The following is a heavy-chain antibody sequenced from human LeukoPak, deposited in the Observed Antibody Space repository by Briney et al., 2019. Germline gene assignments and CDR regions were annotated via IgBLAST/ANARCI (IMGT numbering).Heavy chain of an antibody. V-gene: IGHV3-48*02. CDR1: GFTFSSYS. D-gene: IGHD3-22*01. Sequence: GTLRLSCAASGFTFSSYSMNWVRQAPGKGLEWISNIFSSTMYYADSLQGRFTISRDNAKNSLYLQMNSLRDEDTAVYDCARTHGSGYYRGFDYWGQGTLVTVSS. CDR2: IFSSTM. CDR3: ARTHGSGYYRGFDY. J-gene: IGHJ4*02.